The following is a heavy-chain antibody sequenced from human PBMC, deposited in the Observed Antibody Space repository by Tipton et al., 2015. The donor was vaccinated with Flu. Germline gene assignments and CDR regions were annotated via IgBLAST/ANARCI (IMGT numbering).Heavy chain of an antibody. D-gene: IGHD3-22*01. CDR2: IYTSGTT. CDR3: ARDQSLRYYYDSSGLWGYYYGMDV. CDR1: GGSISSGSYY. Sequence: TLSLTCTVSGGSISSGSYYWSWIRQPAGKGLAWIGRIYTSGTTNYNPSLKSRVTISVDTSKNQFSLKLSSVTAADTAVYYCARDQSLRYYYDSSGLWGYYYGMDVWGQGTTVTVSS. V-gene: IGHV4-61*02. J-gene: IGHJ6*02.